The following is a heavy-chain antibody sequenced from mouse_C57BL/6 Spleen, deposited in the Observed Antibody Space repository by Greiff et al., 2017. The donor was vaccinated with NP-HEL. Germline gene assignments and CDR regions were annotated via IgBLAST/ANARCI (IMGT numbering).Heavy chain of an antibody. CDR2: INPNNGGT. D-gene: IGHD2-5*01. V-gene: IGHV1-18*01. CDR1: GYTFTDYN. J-gene: IGHJ2*01. Sequence: EVQLQQSGPELVKPGASVKIPCKASGYTFTDYNMDWVKQSHGKSLEWIGDINPNNGGTIYNQKFKGKATLTVDKSSSTAYMELRRLTSEDTAVYYCARSRGSNYPYYFDYWGQGTTLTVSS. CDR3: ARSRGSNYPYYFDY.